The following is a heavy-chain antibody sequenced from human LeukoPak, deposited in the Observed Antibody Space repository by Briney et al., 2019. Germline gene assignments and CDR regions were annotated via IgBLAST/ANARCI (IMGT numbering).Heavy chain of an antibody. D-gene: IGHD6-13*01. J-gene: IGHJ4*02. Sequence: SETLSLTCSVSGDSITYFYWSWIRQAAGKGLEWIGRVSSSGSTDYNASLKSRVTMSVDTSKNQLSLKMISVTAADTAVYYCARVRILTSAADRYYFDYWGQGTLVTVSS. CDR3: ARVRILTSAADRYYFDY. CDR1: GDSITYFY. V-gene: IGHV4-4*07. CDR2: VSSSGST.